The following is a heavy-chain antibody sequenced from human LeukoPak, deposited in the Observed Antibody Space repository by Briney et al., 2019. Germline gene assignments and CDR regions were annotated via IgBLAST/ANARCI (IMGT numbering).Heavy chain of an antibody. J-gene: IGHJ4*02. CDR1: GFTFSSYE. CDR3: ARGGAVAGLY. D-gene: IGHD6-19*01. CDR2: ISSGGNTV. Sequence: GGSLRLSCAVSGFTFSSYEMNWVRQAPGKGLEWVSYISSGGNTVYYPDSVKGRFTISRDNTKNSLYLQMNSLRGEDTAVYYCARGGAVAGLYWGQGTLVTVSS. V-gene: IGHV3-48*03.